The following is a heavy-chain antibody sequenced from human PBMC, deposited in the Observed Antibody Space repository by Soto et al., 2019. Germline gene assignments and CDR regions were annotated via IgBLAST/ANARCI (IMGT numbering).Heavy chain of an antibody. J-gene: IGHJ3*02. CDR2: ISWDGGST. Sequence: EVQLVESGGVVVQPGGSLRLSCAASGFTFDDYTMHWVRQAPGKGLEWVSLISWDGGSTYYADSVKGRFTISRDNSKNSLYLQMNSLRTEDTALYYCAKAHYYDSSGDAFDIWGQGTMVTVSS. D-gene: IGHD3-22*01. CDR1: GFTFDDYT. V-gene: IGHV3-43*01. CDR3: AKAHYYDSSGDAFDI.